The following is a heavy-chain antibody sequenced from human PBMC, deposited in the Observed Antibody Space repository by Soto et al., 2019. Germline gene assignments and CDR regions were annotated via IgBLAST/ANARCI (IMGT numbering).Heavy chain of an antibody. D-gene: IGHD3-10*01. V-gene: IGHV1-69*04. CDR1: GYTFTSYD. CDR2: IIPIAAIA. J-gene: IGHJ5*02. Sequence: SVKVSCKASGYTFTSYDINWVRQAPGQGLEWMGRIIPIAAIANYTQKFQGRVTITVDKSSTTAYMELSSLRSDDTAVYYCARGSTIVRGAPSWFDPWG. CDR3: ARGSTIVRGAPSWFDP.